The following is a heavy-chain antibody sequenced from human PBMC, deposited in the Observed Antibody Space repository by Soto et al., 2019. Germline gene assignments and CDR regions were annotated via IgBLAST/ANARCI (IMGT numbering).Heavy chain of an antibody. CDR3: ASEVDTAIDTFDY. Sequence: GASVKVSCKASGGTFSSYAISWVRQAPGQGLEWMGGIIPIFGTANYAQKFQGRVTITADESTSTAYMELSSLRSEDTAVYYCASEVDTAIDTFDYWGQGTLVTSPQ. J-gene: IGHJ4*02. CDR1: GGTFSSYA. V-gene: IGHV1-69*13. D-gene: IGHD5-18*01. CDR2: IIPIFGTA.